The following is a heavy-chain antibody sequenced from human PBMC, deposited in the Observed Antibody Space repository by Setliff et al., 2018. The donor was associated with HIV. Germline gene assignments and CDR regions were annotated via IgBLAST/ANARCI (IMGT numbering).Heavy chain of an antibody. Sequence: EASVKVSCKTSGYTFTAYYIHWVRQAPGQGLEWMGWINSNNGGTKYAQNFQGRVTMTRDTSITTAYMELSSLISDDTAVYYCARGVKGIATTGKYYFDYWGQGTLVTVSS. CDR1: GYTFTAYY. CDR3: ARGVKGIATTGKYYFDY. V-gene: IGHV1-2*02. CDR2: INSNNGGT. D-gene: IGHD6-13*01. J-gene: IGHJ4*02.